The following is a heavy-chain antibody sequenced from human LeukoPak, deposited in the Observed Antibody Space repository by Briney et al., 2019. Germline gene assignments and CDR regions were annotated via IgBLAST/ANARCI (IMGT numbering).Heavy chain of an antibody. CDR3: AKGYCSGGSCYPGMDV. CDR1: GGTFSSYA. Sequence: GASVKVSCKASGGTFSSYAISWVRQAPGQGLEWMGRIIPIFGIVNYAQKFQGRVTITADKSTSTAYMELSSLRSEDTAVYYCAKGYCSGGSCYPGMDVWGQGTTVTVSS. V-gene: IGHV1-69*04. CDR2: IIPIFGIV. D-gene: IGHD2-15*01. J-gene: IGHJ6*02.